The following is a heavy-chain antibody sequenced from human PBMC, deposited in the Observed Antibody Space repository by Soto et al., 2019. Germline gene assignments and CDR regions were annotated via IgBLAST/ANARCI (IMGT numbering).Heavy chain of an antibody. CDR3: AHSAFFNDTVPNAKYFLH. CDR1: GFSLSTRGVG. D-gene: IGHD4-17*01. Sequence: SGPTLVNHTQTLTMTSTFSGFSLSTRGVGVGWIRQPPGKALEWLALIYWDDDKRYSPSLKSRLTITKDTSKNQVVLTMTNMDPVDTATYYCAHSAFFNDTVPNAKYFLHWGEGTQV. J-gene: IGHJ1*01. CDR2: IYWDDDK. V-gene: IGHV2-5*02.